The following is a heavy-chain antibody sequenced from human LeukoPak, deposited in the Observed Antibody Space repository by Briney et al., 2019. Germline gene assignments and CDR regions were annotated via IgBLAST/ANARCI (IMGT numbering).Heavy chain of an antibody. Sequence: SETLSLTCTVSGGSISSYYWSWIRQPPGKGLVWIGYIYYSGSTKYNPSLKRQITISVDTSKNQFSLKLSSVTAADTAMYYCARQGNGDLYYFDYWGQGTLVTVSS. CDR3: ARQGNGDLYYFDY. V-gene: IGHV4-59*08. CDR1: GGSISSYY. CDR2: IYYSGST. J-gene: IGHJ4*02. D-gene: IGHD4-17*01.